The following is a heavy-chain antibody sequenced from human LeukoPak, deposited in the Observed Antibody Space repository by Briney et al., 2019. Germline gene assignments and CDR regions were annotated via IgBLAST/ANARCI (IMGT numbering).Heavy chain of an antibody. J-gene: IGHJ4*02. CDR1: GFTFSDYY. Sequence: GGSLRLSCAASGFTFSDYYMSWIRQAPGKGLEWVSYISSSGSTIYYADSVKGRFTISRDNAKNSLYLQMNSLRAEDTAVYYCAKEAPVYDSSGSYFDYWGQGTLVTVSS. V-gene: IGHV3-11*04. CDR3: AKEAPVYDSSGSYFDY. D-gene: IGHD3-22*01. CDR2: ISSSGSTI.